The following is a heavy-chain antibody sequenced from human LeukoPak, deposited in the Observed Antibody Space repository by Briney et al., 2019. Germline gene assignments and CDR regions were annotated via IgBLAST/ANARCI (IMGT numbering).Heavy chain of an antibody. CDR3: ARPADGDYGVAPRL. CDR1: GGSISSSSYY. V-gene: IGHV4-39*01. Sequence: SETLSLTCTVSGGSISSSSYYWGWIRQPPGKGLEWIGSIYYSGSTYYNPSLKSRVTISVDTSKNQFSLKLSSVTAADTAVYYCARPADGDYGVAPRLWGQGTLVTVSS. J-gene: IGHJ4*02. D-gene: IGHD4-17*01. CDR2: IYYSGST.